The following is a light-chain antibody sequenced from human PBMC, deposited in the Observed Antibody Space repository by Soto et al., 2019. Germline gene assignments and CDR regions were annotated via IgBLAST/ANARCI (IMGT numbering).Light chain of an antibody. CDR3: CSYAGSSTYV. CDR2: EVS. J-gene: IGLJ1*01. CDR1: SSDVGSYNL. V-gene: IGLV2-23*02. Sequence: QSVLTQPASVSGSPGQSITISCTGTSSDVGSYNLVSWYQQHPGKAPKLMIYEVSKRPSGVSNLFSGSKSGNTASLTISGLQAEDEADYYCCSYAGSSTYVFGTGTKLTVL.